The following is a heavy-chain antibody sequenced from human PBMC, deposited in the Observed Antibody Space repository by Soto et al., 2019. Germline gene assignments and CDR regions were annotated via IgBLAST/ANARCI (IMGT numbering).Heavy chain of an antibody. CDR3: ARDHSSGSSDAFDI. Sequence: QVQLVQSGAEVKKPGSSVKVSCRAPGGTSASMATTWGRKPLGQGLEWMGGIIPIFGTANYAQKFQGRVTITADKSTSTAYMELSSLRSEDTAVYYCARDHSSGSSDAFDIWGQGTMVTVSS. J-gene: IGHJ3*02. V-gene: IGHV1-69*06. D-gene: IGHD3-22*01. CDR2: IIPIFGTA. CDR1: GGTSASMA.